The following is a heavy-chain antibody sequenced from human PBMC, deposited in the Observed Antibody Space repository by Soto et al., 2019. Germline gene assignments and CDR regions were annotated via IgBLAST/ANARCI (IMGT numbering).Heavy chain of an antibody. Sequence: ASVKVSCKVSGYTLTELSMHWVRQAPGKGLEWMGGFDPEDGETIYAQKFQGRVTMTEDTSTDTAYMGLSSLRSEDTAVYYCAGGGYGDYFYYYYGMDVWGQGTTVTV. V-gene: IGHV1-24*01. CDR2: FDPEDGET. D-gene: IGHD4-17*01. CDR3: AGGGYGDYFYYYYGMDV. CDR1: GYTLTELS. J-gene: IGHJ6*02.